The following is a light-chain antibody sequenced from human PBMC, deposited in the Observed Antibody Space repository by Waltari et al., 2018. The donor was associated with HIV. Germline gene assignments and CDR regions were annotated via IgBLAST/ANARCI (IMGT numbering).Light chain of an antibody. CDR2: RNN. CDR3: AAWDDSLSGPVM. Sequence: QSVLTQPPSASGTPGQRVTISCSGSTSDIGKSNVYWYQQFPERAPKLLIYRNNQRPSGVPARFSGSKSGTSASLAISGLRSEDEADYYCAAWDDSLSGPVMFGGGTKLTVL. CDR1: TSDIGKSN. V-gene: IGLV1-47*01. J-gene: IGLJ3*02.